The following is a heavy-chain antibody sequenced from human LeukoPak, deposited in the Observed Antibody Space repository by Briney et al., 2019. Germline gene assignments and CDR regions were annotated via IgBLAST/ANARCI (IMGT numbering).Heavy chain of an antibody. V-gene: IGHV3-30-3*01. CDR3: ARSGYYDSSGYYDY. J-gene: IGHJ4*02. Sequence: PGGSLRLSCAASGFTFSSYAMHWVRQASGKGLEWVAVISYDGSNKYYADSVKGRFTISRDNSKNTLYLQMNSLRAEDTAVYYCARSGYYDSSGYYDYWGQGTLVTVSS. D-gene: IGHD3-22*01. CDR1: GFTFSSYA. CDR2: ISYDGSNK.